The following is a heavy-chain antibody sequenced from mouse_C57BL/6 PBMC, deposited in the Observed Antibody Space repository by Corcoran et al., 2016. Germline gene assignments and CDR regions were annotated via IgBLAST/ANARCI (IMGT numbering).Heavy chain of an antibody. J-gene: IGHJ1*03. V-gene: IGHV9-3*01. D-gene: IGHD2-5*01. CDR2: MNIYSGVP. Sequence: QIQLVQSGPELKKPGEPVKISCKASGYTFTTSCMSWMKPAPGKGLKWMRWMNIYSGVPTYSDDFKGRFALSLETSASTAYLEINNLKSEETATYFCARDSNWYFDVWGIGTTVTVS. CDR3: ARDSNWYFDV. CDR1: GYTFTTSC.